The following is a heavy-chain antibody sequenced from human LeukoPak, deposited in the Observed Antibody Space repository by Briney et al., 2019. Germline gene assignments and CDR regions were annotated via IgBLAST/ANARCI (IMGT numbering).Heavy chain of an antibody. CDR1: GGTFSSYS. V-gene: IGHV1-69*04. Sequence: SVKVSCKASGGTFSSYSIAWVRQAPGQGLEWLGRIIPILAIPNYAKTFQGRVTITVDKSTSTAYMELNSLRSEDTAVYYCATDYDFLTGYFVQWGQGTLVTVSS. CDR2: IIPILAIP. CDR3: ATDYDFLTGYFVQ. J-gene: IGHJ4*02. D-gene: IGHD3-9*01.